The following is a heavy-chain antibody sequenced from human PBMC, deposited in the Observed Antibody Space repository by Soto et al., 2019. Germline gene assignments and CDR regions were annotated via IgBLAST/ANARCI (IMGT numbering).Heavy chain of an antibody. CDR1: GGSISSSNW. J-gene: IGHJ5*02. V-gene: IGHV4-4*02. CDR2: IYHSGST. Sequence: QVQLQESGPGLVKPSGTLSLTCAVSGGSISSSNWWSWVRQPPGKGLEWIGEIYHSGSTNYNPSLKSRVTISVDKSKNQFSLKLSSVTAADTAVYYCARDRPELDLREFTWFDPWGQGTLVTVSS. CDR3: ARDRPELDLREFTWFDP. D-gene: IGHD1-7*01.